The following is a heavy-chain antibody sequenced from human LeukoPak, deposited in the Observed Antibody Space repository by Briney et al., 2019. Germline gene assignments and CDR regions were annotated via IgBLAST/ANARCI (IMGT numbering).Heavy chain of an antibody. CDR2: INQDGSTK. Sequence: PGGSLRLSCAASGFTFTDYYISWVRQAPGKGLEWVASINQDGSTKIYVNSVKGRFTISRDNAKESVYLQTDSLTADDTAVYYCARSLWPEDSWGQGTQVTVSS. CDR3: ARSLWPEDS. J-gene: IGHJ4*02. CDR1: GFTFTDYY. D-gene: IGHD1-14*01. V-gene: IGHV3-7*01.